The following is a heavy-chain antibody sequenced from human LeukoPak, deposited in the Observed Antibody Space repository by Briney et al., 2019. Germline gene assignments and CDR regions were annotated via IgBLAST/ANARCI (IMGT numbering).Heavy chain of an antibody. CDR1: GFIFSVYG. D-gene: IGHD7-27*01. CDR2: IGHDGTYQ. J-gene: IGHJ4*02. Sequence: PGGSLRLSCAASGFIFSVYGMHWVRQAPGKGLEQMAVIGHDGTYQRYADSVKGRFTISRDNSKNTLYLQMTNLRAEDTAVYYCVRDLGVGKYGDYWGQGTVVTVSS. CDR3: VRDLGVGKYGDY. V-gene: IGHV3-33*01.